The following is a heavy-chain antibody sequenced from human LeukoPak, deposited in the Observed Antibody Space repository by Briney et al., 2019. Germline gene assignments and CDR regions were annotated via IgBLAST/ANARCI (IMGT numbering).Heavy chain of an antibody. V-gene: IGHV3-48*01. J-gene: IGHJ4*02. D-gene: IGHD3-22*01. CDR1: GFSFSTYS. CDR2: ISNTCDTI. Sequence: GRSLRLSCAASGFSFSTYSMNWVRQAPGKGLEWISYISNTCDTIYYADSVKGRFTISRDNAKTSMYLQMNNLRAEDTAIYYCTRTVGYWGQGTLVTVSS. CDR3: TRTVGY.